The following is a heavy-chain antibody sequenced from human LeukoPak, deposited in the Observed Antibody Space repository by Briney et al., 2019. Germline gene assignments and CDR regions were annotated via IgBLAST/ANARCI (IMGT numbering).Heavy chain of an antibody. CDR2: VIPMFDTT. J-gene: IGHJ4*02. Sequence: GASVKVSCKASGGIFNNYSIIWVRQAPGQGLEWMGGVIPMFDTTNYAQKFQDRLTITADESTSTAYMELSSLRSDDTAMYYCARGHGPATTVTFLFDYWGQGTLVTVSS. CDR3: ARGHGPATTVTFLFDY. D-gene: IGHD4-17*01. CDR1: GGIFNNYS. V-gene: IGHV1-69*13.